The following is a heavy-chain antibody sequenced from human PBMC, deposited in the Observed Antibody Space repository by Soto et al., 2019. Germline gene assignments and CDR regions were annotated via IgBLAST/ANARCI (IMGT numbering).Heavy chain of an antibody. J-gene: IGHJ6*02. CDR2: IIPIFGIA. D-gene: IGHD2-2*01. Sequence: SVKVSCKASGGTFSRYSITWVRQAPGHGLEWIGRIIPIFGIASYAQKFQGRVTITADESTSTAYMELSSLRSDDTAVYYCAREERARETGLFPAVIAGMDVWGQGTRVTVSS. CDR3: AREERARETGLFPAVIAGMDV. CDR1: GGTFSRYS. V-gene: IGHV1-69*13.